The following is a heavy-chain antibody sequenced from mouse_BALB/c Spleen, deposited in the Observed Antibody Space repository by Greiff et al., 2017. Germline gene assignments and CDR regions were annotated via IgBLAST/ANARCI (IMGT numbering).Heavy chain of an antibody. J-gene: IGHJ3*01. CDR1: GYSITSDYA. CDR3: AGDSSGLPWFAY. D-gene: IGHD3-2*01. CDR2: ISYSGST. Sequence: EVKLQESGPGLVKPSQSLSLTCTVTGYSITSDYAWNWIRQFPGNKLEWMGYISYSGSTSYNPSLKSRISITRDTSKNQFFLQLNSVTTEDTATYYCAGDSSGLPWFAYWGQGTLVTVSA. V-gene: IGHV3-2*02.